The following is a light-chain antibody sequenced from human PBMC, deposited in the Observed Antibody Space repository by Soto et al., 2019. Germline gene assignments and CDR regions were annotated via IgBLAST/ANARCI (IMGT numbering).Light chain of an antibody. Sequence: DVQMTQSPSSLSAFVGDRVTITCRASQGIAPYLAWFQQKPGKVPKLLIYATSTLQSGVPSRFSGSGSGTDFTLNINSLQPEDVGTYYCQKYHRAPLTFGGGTKVEIK. CDR2: ATS. CDR3: QKYHRAPLT. CDR1: QGIAPY. V-gene: IGKV1-27*01. J-gene: IGKJ4*01.